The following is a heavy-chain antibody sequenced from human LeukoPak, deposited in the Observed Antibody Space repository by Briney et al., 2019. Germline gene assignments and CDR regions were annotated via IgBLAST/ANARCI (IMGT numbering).Heavy chain of an antibody. CDR2: IYHSGST. V-gene: IGHV4-38-2*02. CDR1: GYSISSGYY. J-gene: IGHJ3*02. D-gene: IGHD5-12*01. CDR3: AEIYSGYDYYAFDI. Sequence: SETLSLTCTVSGYSISSGYYWGWIRQPPGKGLEWIGSIYHSGSTYYNPSLKSRVTISVDTSKNQFSLKLSSVTAADTAVYYCAEIYSGYDYYAFDIWGQGTMVIVSS.